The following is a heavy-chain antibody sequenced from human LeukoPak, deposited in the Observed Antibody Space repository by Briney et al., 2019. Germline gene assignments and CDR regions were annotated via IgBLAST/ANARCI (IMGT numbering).Heavy chain of an antibody. V-gene: IGHV4-39*01. CDR3: ARVGIAVAGIMGVANYFDY. D-gene: IGHD6-19*01. CDR2: IYYSGST. J-gene: IGHJ4*02. CDR1: GGSITSSIYY. Sequence: SETLSLTCTVSGGSITSSIYYWGWIRQPPGKGLEWIGSIYYSGSTYYNPSLKSRVTISVDASKNQFSLKLSSVTAADTAVYYCARVGIAVAGIMGVANYFDYWGQGTLVTVSS.